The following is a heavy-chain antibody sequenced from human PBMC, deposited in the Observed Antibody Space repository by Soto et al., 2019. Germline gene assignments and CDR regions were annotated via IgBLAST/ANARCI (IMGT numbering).Heavy chain of an antibody. CDR2: IWYDGSNK. Sequence: GGSLRLSCAASGFTFSSYGKHWVRQAPGKGLEWVAVIWYDGSNKYYADSVKGRFTISRDNSKNTLYLQMNSLRAEDTAVYYCARDRIVVVPAAMNAHYYYYGMDVWGQGTTVTVYS. CDR1: GFTFSSYG. J-gene: IGHJ6*02. V-gene: IGHV3-33*01. CDR3: ARDRIVVVPAAMNAHYYYYGMDV. D-gene: IGHD2-2*01.